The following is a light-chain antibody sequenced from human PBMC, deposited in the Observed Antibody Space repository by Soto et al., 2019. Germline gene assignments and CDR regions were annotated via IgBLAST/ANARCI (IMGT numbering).Light chain of an antibody. CDR3: QQYETYCT. Sequence: DIQMTQSPSTLSASVGDRVTITCRASQSISTWLAWYQQKPGKAPKLLIYKASSVESGVPSRFSGSGSGTEFTLTISSLQPDDCATYYSQQYETYCTFGQGTKLEIK. CDR1: QSISTW. J-gene: IGKJ2*02. V-gene: IGKV1-5*03. CDR2: KAS.